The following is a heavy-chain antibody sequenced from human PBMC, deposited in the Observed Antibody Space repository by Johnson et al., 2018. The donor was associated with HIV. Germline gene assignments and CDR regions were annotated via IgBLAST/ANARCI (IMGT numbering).Heavy chain of an antibody. CDR1: GLILSGYG. D-gene: IGHD6-13*01. CDR3: ARECSSTRWTYGFDI. J-gene: IGHJ3*02. Sequence: VQLVESGGGVVQPGRSLRLSCAASGLILSGYGLHWVRQAPGKALEWVAVIWPDGSNRYYADSVKGRFTISRDNSKNTLYLQMNSLRAEDTAVYYCARECSSTRWTYGFDIWGQGTMVIVSS. CDR2: IWPDGSNR. V-gene: IGHV3-33*01.